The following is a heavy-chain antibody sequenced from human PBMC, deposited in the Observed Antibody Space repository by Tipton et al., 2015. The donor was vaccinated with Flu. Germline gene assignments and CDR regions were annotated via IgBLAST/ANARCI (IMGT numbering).Heavy chain of an antibody. J-gene: IGHJ3*02. Sequence: TLSLTCAVSGTSITSYYWSWFRQPPGKGLEWIGYISYSGYTNYNPSLKNRVTLSLDMSKNQFSLRLSSVTAADTAIFYCARGVYGDDGAFDIWGQGTMVTVSS. D-gene: IGHD4-17*01. CDR3: ARGVYGDDGAFDI. CDR2: ISYSGYT. CDR1: GTSITSYY. V-gene: IGHV4-59*07.